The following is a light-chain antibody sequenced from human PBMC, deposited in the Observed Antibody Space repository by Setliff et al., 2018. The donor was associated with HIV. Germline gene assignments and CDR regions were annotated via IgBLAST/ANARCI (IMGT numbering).Light chain of an antibody. CDR3: SSYTSISTYV. CDR1: SSDVGSYNR. J-gene: IGLJ1*01. CDR2: EVN. Sequence: QSALTQPPSVSGSPGQSVTISCTGTSSDVGSYNRVSWYQQPPGTAPKLMIYEVNNRPSGVPDRFSGSKSGNTASLTISGLQVEDEADYYCSSYTSISTYVFGTGTKVTVL. V-gene: IGLV2-18*02.